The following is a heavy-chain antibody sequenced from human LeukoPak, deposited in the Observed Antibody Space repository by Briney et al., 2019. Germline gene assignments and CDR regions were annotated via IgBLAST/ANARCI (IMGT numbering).Heavy chain of an antibody. V-gene: IGHV1-18*01. D-gene: IGHD6-13*01. CDR1: GYTFTSYG. J-gene: IGHJ4*02. CDR2: ISAYNGNT. Sequence: ASVTLSCKASGYTFTSYGISWVRQAPGQGLEWMGWISAYNGNTNYAQKLQGRVTMTTDTSTSTAYMELRSLRSDDTAVYYCARGSAIDSSSVADYWGQGTLVTVSS. CDR3: ARGSAIDSSSVADY.